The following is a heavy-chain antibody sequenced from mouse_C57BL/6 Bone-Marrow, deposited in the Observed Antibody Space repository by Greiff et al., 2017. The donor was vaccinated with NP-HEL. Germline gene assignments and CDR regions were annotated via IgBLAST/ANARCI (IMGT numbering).Heavy chain of an antibody. J-gene: IGHJ4*01. CDR3: AIYSYDYDGGGYYAMDY. CDR1: GFNIKDYY. D-gene: IGHD2-4*01. V-gene: IGHV14-2*01. CDR2: IDPEDGET. Sequence: EVHLVESGAELVKPGASVKLSCTASGFNIKDYYMHWVKQRTEQGLEWIGRIDPEDGETKYAPKFQGKATITADTSSNTAYLQLSSLTSEDTAGYYCAIYSYDYDGGGYYAMDYWGQGTSVTVSS.